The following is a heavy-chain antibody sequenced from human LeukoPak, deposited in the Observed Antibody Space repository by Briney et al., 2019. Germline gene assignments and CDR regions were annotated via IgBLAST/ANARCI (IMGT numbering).Heavy chain of an antibody. CDR3: ARVHGDYSGVPGY. D-gene: IGHD4-17*01. J-gene: IGHJ4*02. Sequence: GGSLRLSCAASGFTFSSSWLSWVSQAPGKGLEWVAHIKQDGSEKYYVDSVKGRFTISRDNAKNSLYLQMNSLRAEDTAVYYCARVHGDYSGVPGYWGQGTRVTVPS. CDR1: GFTFSSSW. CDR2: IKQDGSEK. V-gene: IGHV3-7*01.